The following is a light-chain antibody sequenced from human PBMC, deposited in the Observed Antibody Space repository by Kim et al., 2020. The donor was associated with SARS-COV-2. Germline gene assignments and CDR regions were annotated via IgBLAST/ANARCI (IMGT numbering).Light chain of an antibody. V-gene: IGKV1-9*01. CDR3: QQLNSFPRT. J-gene: IGKJ1*01. Sequence: ASVRDRVTITCRASQDITSYLAWYQQKPGKAPNLLIYSASTLQSGVPSRFSGSGSGTDFTLTISSLQPEDFATYYCQQLNSFPRTFGQGTKVDIK. CDR1: QDITSY. CDR2: SAS.